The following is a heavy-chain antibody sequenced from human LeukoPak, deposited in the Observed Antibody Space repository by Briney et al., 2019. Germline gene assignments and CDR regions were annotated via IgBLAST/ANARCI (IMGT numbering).Heavy chain of an antibody. D-gene: IGHD2-15*01. V-gene: IGHV4-34*01. J-gene: IGHJ4*02. CDR2: IYESGST. CDR1: GESLNSYY. Sequence: KPSETLSLTCAVYGESLNSYYWSWIRQPPGKGLEWIGEIYESGSTEYNPSLKGRVTISMVPSKQQFSLSLTSVTAADTAVYYCARGAWATRLGSWGLGTPVIVSS. CDR3: ARGAWATRLGS.